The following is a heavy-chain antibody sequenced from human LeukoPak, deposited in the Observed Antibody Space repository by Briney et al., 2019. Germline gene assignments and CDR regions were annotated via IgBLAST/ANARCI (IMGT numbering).Heavy chain of an antibody. V-gene: IGHV3-48*03. CDR1: GFTFSSYE. CDR2: ISSSGSTI. J-gene: IGHJ6*04. CDR3: AELGITMIGGV. Sequence: GGSLRLSCAASGFTFSSYEMNWVRQAPGKGLEGGSYISSSGSTIYYADSVKGRFTISRDNAKNSLYLQMNSLRAEDTAVYYCAELGITMIGGVWGKGTTVTMSS. D-gene: IGHD3-10*02.